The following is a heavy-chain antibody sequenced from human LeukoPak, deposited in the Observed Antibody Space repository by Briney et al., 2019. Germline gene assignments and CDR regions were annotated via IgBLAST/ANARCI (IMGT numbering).Heavy chain of an antibody. J-gene: IGHJ3*02. Sequence: PGGSLRLSCAASGFTFSSYWMHWVRQAPGKGLVWVSRINSDGSSTSYADSVKGRFTISRDNAKNTLYLQMNSLRAEDTAVYYCARAPYYGGDCLRDAFDIWGQGTMVAVSS. CDR1: GFTFSSYW. V-gene: IGHV3-74*01. CDR3: ARAPYYGGDCLRDAFDI. D-gene: IGHD2-21*02. CDR2: INSDGSST.